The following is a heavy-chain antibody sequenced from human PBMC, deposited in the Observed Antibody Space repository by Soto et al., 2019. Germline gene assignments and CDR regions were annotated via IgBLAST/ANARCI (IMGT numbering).Heavy chain of an antibody. Sequence: QVQLVQSGAEVKKPGSSVKVSCKASGGTFTNYAINWVRQAPGQGLEWMGGIIPISGAVNYAQKFQGRVTITADESTSTVYMALSSLRSENTDVYYCARTTTAYNWFDIWGQVTLVTVSS. D-gene: IGHD4-17*01. CDR1: GGTFTNYA. CDR2: IIPISGAV. J-gene: IGHJ5*02. CDR3: ARTTTAYNWFDI. V-gene: IGHV1-69*01.